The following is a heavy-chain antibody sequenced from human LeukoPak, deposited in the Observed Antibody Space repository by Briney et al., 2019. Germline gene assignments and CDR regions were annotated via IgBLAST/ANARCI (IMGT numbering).Heavy chain of an antibody. D-gene: IGHD4-17*01. CDR1: EASEYTFIGYF. Sequence: ASVKVSCKASEASEYTFIGYFIPWVRPAPGQGLEWMGWINPSSGGTHYAQKFQGRVTMTRDTSINTAYMELSRLRSDDTAVYFCARDAPGGVWSTVSYYFDYWGQGTLVTVSS. V-gene: IGHV1-2*02. J-gene: IGHJ4*02. CDR3: ARDAPGGVWSTVSYYFDY. CDR2: INPSSGGT.